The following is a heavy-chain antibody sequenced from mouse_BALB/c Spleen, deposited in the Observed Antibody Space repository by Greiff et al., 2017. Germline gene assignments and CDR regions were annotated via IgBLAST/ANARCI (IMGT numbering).Heavy chain of an antibody. CDR1: GFSLTGYG. CDR3: ARDRGYYGNYYAMDY. V-gene: IGHV2-6-7*01. J-gene: IGHJ4*01. D-gene: IGHD2-1*01. CDR2: IWGDGST. Sequence: QVQLKESGPGLVAPSQSLSITCTVSGFSLTGYGVNWVRQPPGKGLEWLGMIWGDGSTDYNSALKSRLSISKDNSKSQVFLKMNSLQTDDTARYYCARDRGYYGNYYAMDYWGQGTTLTVSS.